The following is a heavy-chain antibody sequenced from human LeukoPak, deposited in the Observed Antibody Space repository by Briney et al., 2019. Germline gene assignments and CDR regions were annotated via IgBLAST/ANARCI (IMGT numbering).Heavy chain of an antibody. J-gene: IGHJ4*02. CDR2: ISSSTSTI. CDR1: GFTFSVYG. CDR3: ARVRRSSGWYDGPLPPDY. D-gene: IGHD6-19*01. Sequence: GGSLRLSCTASGFTFSVYGMNWVRQAPGKGLEWISYISSSTSTINYADSVKGRFTISRDNANNSLFLQMHSLGVEDTAVYYCARVRRSSGWYDGPLPPDYWGQGTLVTVSS. V-gene: IGHV3-48*01.